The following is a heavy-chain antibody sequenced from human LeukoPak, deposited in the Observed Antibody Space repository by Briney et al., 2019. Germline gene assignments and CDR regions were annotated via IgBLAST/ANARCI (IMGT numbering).Heavy chain of an antibody. Sequence: GGSLRLSCAAPGFTFSDYYMTWIRQAPGKGLEWLSYISGSSSDIYHVDSVKGRFTISRDNTKNSLFPQMNSLRAEDTAVYYCARTSGHNVWYFDHWGQGTLVTVSS. CDR1: GFTFSDYY. V-gene: IGHV3-11*01. CDR2: ISGSSSDI. D-gene: IGHD3-10*01. J-gene: IGHJ4*02. CDR3: ARTSGHNVWYFDH.